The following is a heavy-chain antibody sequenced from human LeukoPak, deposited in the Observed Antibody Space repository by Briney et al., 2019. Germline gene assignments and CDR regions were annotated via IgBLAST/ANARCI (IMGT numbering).Heavy chain of an antibody. J-gene: IGHJ4*02. Sequence: GSLRLSCAASGFTFSSYAMSWVRQAPGKGLEWVSAISGSGGSTYYADSVKGRFTISRDNSKNTLYLQMNSLRAEDTAVYYCAKPYDYVWGSYRPPGYWGQGTLVTVSS. CDR2: ISGSGGST. D-gene: IGHD3-16*02. CDR1: GFTFSSYA. V-gene: IGHV3-23*01. CDR3: AKPYDYVWGSYRPPGY.